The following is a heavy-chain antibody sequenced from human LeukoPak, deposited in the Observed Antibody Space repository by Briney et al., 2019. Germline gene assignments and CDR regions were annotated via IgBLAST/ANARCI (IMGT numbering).Heavy chain of an antibody. CDR1: GFTFSSYW. CDR3: ARDLVYSAINY. V-gene: IGHV3-48*01. CDR2: ISDSSSDK. J-gene: IGHJ4*02. Sequence: GSLRLSCAASGFTFSSYWMSWVRQAPGKGLEWISSISDSSSDKYFADSVKGRFTISRDNAKNSLYLQMNSLRAEDTAIYYCARDLVYSAINYWGRGTLVTVSS. D-gene: IGHD1-26*01.